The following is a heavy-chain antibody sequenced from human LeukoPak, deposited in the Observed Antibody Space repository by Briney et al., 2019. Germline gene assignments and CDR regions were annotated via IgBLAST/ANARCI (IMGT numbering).Heavy chain of an antibody. Sequence: HPGGSLRFSCAASGFTFSSYAMSWVRQAPGKGLEWVSGISGSGGSTYYADSVKGRFTISRDNSKNTLYLQMNSLRAEDTAVYYCAKGNDSSGYYGSGGQGTLVTVSS. CDR3: AKGNDSSGYYGS. CDR1: GFTFSSYA. V-gene: IGHV3-23*01. CDR2: ISGSGGST. J-gene: IGHJ4*02. D-gene: IGHD3-22*01.